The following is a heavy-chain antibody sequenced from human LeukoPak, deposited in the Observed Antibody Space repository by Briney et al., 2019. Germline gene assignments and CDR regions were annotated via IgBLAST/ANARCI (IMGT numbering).Heavy chain of an antibody. CDR3: ARHRIAARGSFDY. D-gene: IGHD6-6*01. Sequence: SETLSLTCTVSGGSIGSSYYYWGWLRQPPGRGLEWIGSFYYSGSTYYHPSLKSRVTISEDTSKNQCSLKLSSVTAADTAVYYCARHRIAARGSFDYSGQGTLVTVSS. CDR1: GGSIGSSYYY. J-gene: IGHJ4*02. CDR2: FYYSGST. V-gene: IGHV4-39*01.